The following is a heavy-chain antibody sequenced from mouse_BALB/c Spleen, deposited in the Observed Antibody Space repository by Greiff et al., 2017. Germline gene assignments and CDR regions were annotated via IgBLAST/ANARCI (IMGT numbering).Heavy chain of an antibody. J-gene: IGHJ4*01. CDR3: AAIYDGYCIYAMDY. D-gene: IGHD2-3*01. CDR1: GYTFTSYV. Sequence: VQLQQPGPELVKPGASVKMSCKASGYTFTSYVMHWVKQKPGQGLEWIGYINPYNDGTKYNEKFKGKATLTSDKSSSTAYMELSSLTSENSAVYYYAAIYDGYCIYAMDYWGQGTSVTVSS. CDR2: INPYNDGT. V-gene: IGHV1-14*01.